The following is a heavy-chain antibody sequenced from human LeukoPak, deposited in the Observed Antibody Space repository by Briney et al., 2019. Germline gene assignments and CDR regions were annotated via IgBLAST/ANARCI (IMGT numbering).Heavy chain of an antibody. CDR1: GGSISSYY. D-gene: IGHD6-13*01. V-gene: IGHV4-4*07. J-gene: IGHJ4*02. Sequence: SETLSLTCTVSGGSISSYYWSWIRQPPGKGLEWIGRIYTSGTTHYNPSLKSRVTMSVDTSKNQFSLNLSSVTAADTAVYYCARFSSIAAAFDYWGLGTLVTVSS. CDR2: IYTSGTT. CDR3: ARFSSIAAAFDY.